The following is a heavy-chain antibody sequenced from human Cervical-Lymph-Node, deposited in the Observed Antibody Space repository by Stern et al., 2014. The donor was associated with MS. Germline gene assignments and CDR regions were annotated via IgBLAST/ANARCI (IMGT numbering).Heavy chain of an antibody. CDR3: ARGSREVLLPRFYLDY. CDR1: GGSISSGNYY. CDR2: IYHSGST. V-gene: IGHV4-31*03. D-gene: IGHD3-3*01. Sequence: QLQLQESGPGLVKPSQTLSLTCTVSGGSISSGNYYWSWIRQHPGKGLEWIGYIYHSGSTYYNPPLKGRVTTSIDTHKNQFSLKLSSVTAAYTAVYYCARGSREVLLPRFYLDYWGQGTLVTVSS. J-gene: IGHJ4*02.